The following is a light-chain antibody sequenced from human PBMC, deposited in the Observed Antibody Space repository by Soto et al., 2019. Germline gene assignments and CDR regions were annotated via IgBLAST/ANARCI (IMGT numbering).Light chain of an antibody. CDR3: QQYGSSPRIFT. V-gene: IGKV3-20*01. CDR1: QSVSSSY. J-gene: IGKJ3*01. Sequence: EIVLTQSPGTLSLSTGERATLSCRASQSVSSSYLAWYQQKPGQAPRLLIYGASSRATGIPDRFSGSGSGTDFTLTISRLEPEDFAVYYCQQYGSSPRIFTFGPGTKVDIK. CDR2: GAS.